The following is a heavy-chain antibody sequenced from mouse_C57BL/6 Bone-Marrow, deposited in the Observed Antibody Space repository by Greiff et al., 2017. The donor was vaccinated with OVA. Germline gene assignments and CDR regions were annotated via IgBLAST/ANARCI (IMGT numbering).Heavy chain of an antibody. Sequence: VMLVESGAELVRPGTSVKMSCKASGYTFTNYWIGWAKQRPGHGLEWIGDIYPGGGYTNYNEKFKGKATLTADKSSSTAYMQFSSLTSEDSAIYYCARGNYDYDYAMDYWGQGTSVTVSS. J-gene: IGHJ4*01. D-gene: IGHD2-4*01. V-gene: IGHV1-63*01. CDR3: ARGNYDYDYAMDY. CDR1: GYTFTNYW. CDR2: IYPGGGYT.